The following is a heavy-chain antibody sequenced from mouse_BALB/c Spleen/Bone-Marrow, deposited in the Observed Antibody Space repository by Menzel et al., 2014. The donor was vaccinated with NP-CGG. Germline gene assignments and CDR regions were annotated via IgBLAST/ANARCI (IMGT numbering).Heavy chain of an antibody. CDR3: ARLITTGGFAY. J-gene: IGHJ3*01. CDR1: GYTFSTYW. CDR2: ILPGSGTT. D-gene: IGHD2-4*01. V-gene: IGHV1-9*01. Sequence: QVQLKESGAELMKPGASVKISCKATGYTFSTYWIEWVKQRPGHGLEWIGEILPGSGTTNYNEKFKGKATFTADTSSNTAYMQLSSLTSEDSAVYYCARLITTGGFAYWGQATLVTVSA.